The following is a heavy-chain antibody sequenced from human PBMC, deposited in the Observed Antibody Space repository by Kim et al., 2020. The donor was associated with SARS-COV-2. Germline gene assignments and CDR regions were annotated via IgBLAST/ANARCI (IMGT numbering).Heavy chain of an antibody. CDR3: ARPSYTGSYRLAFDI. D-gene: IGHD1-26*01. V-gene: IGHV4-59*08. CDR1: GGSMTSYF. Sequence: SETLSLTCTVSGGSMTSYFWSWIRQPPRKGLEWIGYISDTGSTSYNPSLQSRVTLSVHTSTNQFSLRLRSVTAADTAVYYCARPSYTGSYRLAFDIWGRG. CDR2: ISDTGST. J-gene: IGHJ3*02.